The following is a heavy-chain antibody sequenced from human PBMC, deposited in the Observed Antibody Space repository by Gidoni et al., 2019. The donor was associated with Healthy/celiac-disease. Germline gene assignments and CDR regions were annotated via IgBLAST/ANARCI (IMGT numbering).Heavy chain of an antibody. CDR3: ARGDDYGTQEDAFDI. Sequence: EVQLVESGGGLVQPGGSLRLSCAASGFTFSAHYMDWVRQAPGKGLEWVGRTRNKANSYTTEYAASVKGRFTISRDDSKNSLYLQMNSLKTEDTAVYYCARGDDYGTQEDAFDIWGQGTMVTVSS. J-gene: IGHJ3*02. CDR2: TRNKANSYTT. D-gene: IGHD4-17*01. V-gene: IGHV3-72*01. CDR1: GFTFSAHY.